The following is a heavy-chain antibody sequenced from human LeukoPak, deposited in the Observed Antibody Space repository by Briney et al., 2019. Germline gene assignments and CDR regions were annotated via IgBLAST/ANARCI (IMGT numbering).Heavy chain of an antibody. CDR2: IIPILGIA. V-gene: IGHV1-69*04. D-gene: IGHD5-12*01. Sequence: GASVKVSCKASGGTFSTYAISWVRQAPGQGLEWMGRIIPILGIANYAQEFQGRVTITADKSTSTAYMELSSLRSEDTAVYYCARWERGYSGYDIDYWGQGTLVTVSS. CDR3: ARWERGYSGYDIDY. CDR1: GGTFSTYA. J-gene: IGHJ4*02.